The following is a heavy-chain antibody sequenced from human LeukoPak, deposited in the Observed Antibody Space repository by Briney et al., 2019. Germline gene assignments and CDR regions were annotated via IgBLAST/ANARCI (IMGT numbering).Heavy chain of an antibody. J-gene: IGHJ4*02. Sequence: PSQTLSLTCTVSGGSISSGGYYWSWIRQHPGKGLEWIGYIYYSGSTYYNPSLKSRVTISVDTSKNQFSLKLSSVTAADTAVYYCARMRMDYCDTPFDYWGQGTLVTVSS. CDR3: ARMRMDYCDTPFDY. CDR2: IYYSGST. D-gene: IGHD3-22*01. V-gene: IGHV4-31*03. CDR1: GGSISSGGYY.